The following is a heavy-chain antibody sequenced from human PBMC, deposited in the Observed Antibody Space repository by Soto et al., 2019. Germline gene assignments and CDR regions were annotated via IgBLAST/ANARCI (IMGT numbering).Heavy chain of an antibody. CDR3: ARDRSSSWVRHFDY. Sequence: GSLRLSCAASGFTFSSYWMSWVRQAPGKGLEWVANIKQDGSEKYYVDSVKGRFTISRDNAKNSLYLQMNSLRAEDTAVYYCARDRSSSWVRHFDYWGQGTLVTVSS. D-gene: IGHD6-13*01. V-gene: IGHV3-7*01. CDR2: IKQDGSEK. J-gene: IGHJ4*02. CDR1: GFTFSSYW.